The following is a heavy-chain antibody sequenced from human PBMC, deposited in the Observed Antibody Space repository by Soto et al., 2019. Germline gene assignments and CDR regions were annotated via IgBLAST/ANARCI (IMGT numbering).Heavy chain of an antibody. CDR3: ARDHKRYCSGGSCYKSGGIDY. Sequence: GGSLRLSCAASGFTFSSYSRNWVRQAPGKGLEWVSSISSSSSNIYYADSVKGRFTISRDNAKNSLYLQMNSLRAEDTAVYYCARDHKRYCSGGSCYKSGGIDYWGQGTLVTVSS. V-gene: IGHV3-21*01. CDR1: GFTFSSYS. J-gene: IGHJ4*02. D-gene: IGHD2-15*01. CDR2: ISSSSSNI.